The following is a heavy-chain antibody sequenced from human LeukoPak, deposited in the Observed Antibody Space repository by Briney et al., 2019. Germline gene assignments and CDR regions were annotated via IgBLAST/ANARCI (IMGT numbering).Heavy chain of an antibody. J-gene: IGHJ6*03. CDR1: GGTFSSYA. D-gene: IGHD1-26*01. Sequence: SVKVSCKASGGTFSSYAISWVRQAPGQGLEWMGGIIPILGTANYAQKFQGRVTITTDESTSTAYMELSSLRSEDTAVYYCAREGWGKDYMDVWGKGTTVTVSS. CDR2: IIPILGTA. V-gene: IGHV1-69*05. CDR3: AREGWGKDYMDV.